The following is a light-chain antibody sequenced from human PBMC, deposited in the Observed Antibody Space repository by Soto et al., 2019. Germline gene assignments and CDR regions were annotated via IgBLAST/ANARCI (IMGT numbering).Light chain of an antibody. CDR1: QDITNY. Sequence: DIQMTQSPSSLSASVGDRVTITCQASQDITNYLNWYQQKPGTAPKLLIYDASNLTTGVPSRFSGSGSGTHFSFTITGLRPEDIATYYCKQYDSLPYTFGQGTKLEI. CDR2: DAS. J-gene: IGKJ2*01. CDR3: KQYDSLPYT. V-gene: IGKV1-33*01.